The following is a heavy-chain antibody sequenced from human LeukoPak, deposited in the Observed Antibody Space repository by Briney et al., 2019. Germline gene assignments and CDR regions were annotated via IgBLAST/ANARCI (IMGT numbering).Heavy chain of an antibody. V-gene: IGHV1-18*01. CDR3: ARVGASSPSLDY. CDR1: GYTFSSYG. CDR2: IRGDNGDT. D-gene: IGHD6-13*01. Sequence: ASVKVSCKTSGYTFSSYGTTWVRQAPGQGLEWVGWIRGDNGDTNYGKKLQGRVTMTTDTSTSTAYMELRSLRSDDTAVYYCARVGASSPSLDYWGQGTLVTVSS. J-gene: IGHJ4*02.